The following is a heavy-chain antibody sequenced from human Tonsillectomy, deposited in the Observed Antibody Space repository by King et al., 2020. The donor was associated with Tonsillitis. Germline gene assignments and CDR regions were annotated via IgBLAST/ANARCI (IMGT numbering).Heavy chain of an antibody. CDR3: ASESLSGSGSHFDY. Sequence: VQLVESGGGLVQPGGSLRLSCAASGFTLSSIHMTWVRQAPGKGLEWVSVIHSDGSAYYADSVKVRFTISRDNSKNTLYLQMNSLRADDTAVYYWASESLSGSGSHFDYWGQGTLVTVSS. V-gene: IGHV3-66*01. CDR1: GFTLSSIH. J-gene: IGHJ4*02. CDR2: IHSDGSA. D-gene: IGHD3-10*01.